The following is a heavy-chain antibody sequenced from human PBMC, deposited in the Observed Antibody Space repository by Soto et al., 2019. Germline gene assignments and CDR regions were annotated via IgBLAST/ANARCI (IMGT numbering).Heavy chain of an antibody. D-gene: IGHD3-3*01. V-gene: IGHV3-64*01. CDR2: ISSNGGST. J-gene: IGHJ6*03. Sequence: GGSLRLSCAGSGFTFGNYWMYWVRQTPGKGLEYVSAISSNGGSTYYANSVKGRFTISRDNSKNTLYLQMGSLRAEDMAVYYCARRGTYYDFWSGYYSVDYYYYMDVWGKGTTVTVSS. CDR3: ARRGTYYDFWSGYYSVDYYYYMDV. CDR1: GFTFGNYW.